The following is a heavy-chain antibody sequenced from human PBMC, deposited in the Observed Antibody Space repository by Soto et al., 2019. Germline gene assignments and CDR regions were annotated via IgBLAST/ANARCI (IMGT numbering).Heavy chain of an antibody. D-gene: IGHD2-21*02. Sequence: QVQLVQSGAEVKKPGASVKVSCKASGYTFTSYGISWVRQAPGQGLEWMGWISAYNGNTNYAQKLQGRVTRTTDTSTSTAYMEPKSLRSDETAVYYCARVYHCGGDCYLYYYYGMDVWGQGTTVTVSS. CDR1: GYTFTSYG. CDR2: ISAYNGNT. V-gene: IGHV1-18*01. CDR3: ARVYHCGGDCYLYYYYGMDV. J-gene: IGHJ6*02.